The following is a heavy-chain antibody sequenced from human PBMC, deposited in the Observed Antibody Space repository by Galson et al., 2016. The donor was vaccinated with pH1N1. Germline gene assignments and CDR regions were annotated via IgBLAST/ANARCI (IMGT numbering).Heavy chain of an antibody. J-gene: IGHJ2*01. CDR1: GYTLTSYD. Sequence: SVKVSCKASGYTLTSYDINWVRQATGQGLEWKGWMNPNNGNADYAPKFQGRVTLTRNASINTAYMELSSLTSEDTVVYYCARGPVYWYFDLWGRGTPVIVSS. V-gene: IGHV1-8*01. CDR2: MNPNNGNA. CDR3: ARGPVYWYFDL.